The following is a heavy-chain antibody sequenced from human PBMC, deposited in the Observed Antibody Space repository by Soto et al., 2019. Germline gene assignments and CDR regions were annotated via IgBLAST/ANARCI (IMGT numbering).Heavy chain of an antibody. D-gene: IGHD3-16*01. CDR2: ISSNGGST. V-gene: IGHV3-64*01. CDR3: ARDVSRRRLGSSNWFDP. J-gene: IGHJ5*02. Sequence: GGSLRLSCAASGFTFSSYAMHWVRQAPGKGLEYVSAISSNGGSTYYANSVKGRFTISRDNSKNTLYLQMGSLRAEDMAVYYCARDVSRRRLGSSNWFDPWGQGTLVTVSS. CDR1: GFTFSSYA.